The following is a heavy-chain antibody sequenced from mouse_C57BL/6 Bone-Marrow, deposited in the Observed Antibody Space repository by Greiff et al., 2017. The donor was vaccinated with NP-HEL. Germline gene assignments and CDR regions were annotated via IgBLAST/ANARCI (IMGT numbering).Heavy chain of an antibody. CDR2: ISYSGST. D-gene: IGHD2-2*01. CDR1: GYSITSDY. CDR3: ARSPLWLRRNYYAMDY. V-gene: IGHV3-8*01. Sequence: EVQRVESGPGLAKPSQTLSLTCSVTGYSITSDYWNWIRKFPGNKLEYMGYISYSGSTYYNPSLKSRISITRDTSKNQYYLQLNSVTTEDTATDYCARSPLWLRRNYYAMDYWGQGTSVTVSS. J-gene: IGHJ4*01.